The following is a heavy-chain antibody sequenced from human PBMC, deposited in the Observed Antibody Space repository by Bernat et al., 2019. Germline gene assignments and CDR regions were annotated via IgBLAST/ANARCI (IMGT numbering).Heavy chain of an antibody. CDR3: ARHGGWFGETYEGYYFDY. CDR1: GDSVSSGNYC. Sequence: QLQLQESGPGLVKPSETLSLTCSVSGDSVSSGNYCWGWIRQPPGKGLEWIGNIDNSGNTHYSPSLWGRVTISVDTSENQFSLKLSSVTAADTAVYYCARHGGWFGETYEGYYFDYWGQGTLVTVSS. V-gene: IGHV4-39*01. J-gene: IGHJ4*02. CDR2: IDNSGNT. D-gene: IGHD3-10*01.